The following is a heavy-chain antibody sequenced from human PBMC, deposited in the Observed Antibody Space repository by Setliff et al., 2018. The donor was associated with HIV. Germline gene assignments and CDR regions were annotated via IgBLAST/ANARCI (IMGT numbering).Heavy chain of an antibody. CDR1: GYTFTDYY. J-gene: IGHJ4*02. D-gene: IGHD6-19*01. Sequence: GASVKVSCKASGYTFTDYYMHWVQQAPGKGLEWMGRVDPEDGETIYAEKFQGRVTMTADTSAATAYMVLRSLRSEDTALYYCGTVRIAVPDDFDFWGQGTLVTVSS. V-gene: IGHV1-69-2*01. CDR2: VDPEDGET. CDR3: GTVRIAVPDDFDF.